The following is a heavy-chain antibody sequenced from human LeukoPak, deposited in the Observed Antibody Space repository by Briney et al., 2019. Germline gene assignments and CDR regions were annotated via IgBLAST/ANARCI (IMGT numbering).Heavy chain of an antibody. V-gene: IGHV4-34*01. CDR3: ARGRVYPYYYMDV. CDR1: GGFFSGYY. J-gene: IGHJ6*03. D-gene: IGHD3-10*01. Sequence: SETLSLTCAVYGGFFSGYYWRWLRQPPGKGLEWIGEINHSGSTNYNPSLKSRVTISVDTSKNQFSLKLSSVTDADTAVYYCARGRVYPYYYMDVWGKGTTVTVSS. CDR2: INHSGST.